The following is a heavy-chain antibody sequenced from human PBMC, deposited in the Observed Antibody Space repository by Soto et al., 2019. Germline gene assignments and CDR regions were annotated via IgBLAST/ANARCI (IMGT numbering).Heavy chain of an antibody. J-gene: IGHJ2*01. D-gene: IGHD3-3*01. CDR2: MNPNSGNT. CDR3: AIAGFGDPYWYFDL. CDR1: GYTFTSYD. Sequence: QVQLVQSGAEVKKPGASVKVSCKASGYTFTSYDINWVRQATGQGLEWMGWMNPNSGNTGYAQKFQGRVTMTRNTSRSTAYMGLSSLRSEDTAVYYCAIAGFGDPYWYFDLWGRGTLVTVSS. V-gene: IGHV1-8*01.